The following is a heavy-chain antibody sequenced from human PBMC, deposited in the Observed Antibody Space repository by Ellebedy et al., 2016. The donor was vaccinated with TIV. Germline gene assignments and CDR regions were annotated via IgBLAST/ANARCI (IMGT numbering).Heavy chain of an antibody. V-gene: IGHV5-51*01. D-gene: IGHD6-6*01. Sequence: GESLKISCKGSGYSFTTYWIGWVRQMPGKGLEWMGIIYPGDSDTKYSPSFQGQVIIAADKSISTAYLQWSSLEASDTAIYYCAGLQMSNYFDYWGQGTLVTVSS. J-gene: IGHJ4*02. CDR1: GYSFTTYW. CDR2: IYPGDSDT. CDR3: AGLQMSNYFDY.